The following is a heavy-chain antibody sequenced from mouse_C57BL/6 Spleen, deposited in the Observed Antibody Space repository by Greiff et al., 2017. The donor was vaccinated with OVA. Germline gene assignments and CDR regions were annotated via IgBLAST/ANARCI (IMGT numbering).Heavy chain of an antibody. CDR1: GFTFSSYG. CDR3: ARHGITTVPYYAMDY. D-gene: IGHD1-1*01. J-gene: IGHJ4*01. Sequence: EVKLMESGGDLVKPGGSLKLSCAASGFTFSSYGMSWVRQTPDKRLEWVATISSGGSYTYYPDSVKGRFTISRDNAKNTLYLQMSSLKSEDTAMYYCARHGITTVPYYAMDYWGQGTSVTVSS. CDR2: ISSGGSYT. V-gene: IGHV5-6*01.